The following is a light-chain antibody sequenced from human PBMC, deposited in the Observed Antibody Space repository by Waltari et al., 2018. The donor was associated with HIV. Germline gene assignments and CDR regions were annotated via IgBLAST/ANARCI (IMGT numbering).Light chain of an antibody. J-gene: IGKJ1*01. CDR1: QPVSSW. CDR2: QAS. Sequence: DIQMTQSPSALPASVGDTVTISCRASQPVSSWMAWFLQRPSKAPRLLIYQASILASGVPSRFSGSRSGTDFSLTIRGLQPDDFGTYYCQQYNWHWTFGQGTRV. V-gene: IGKV1-5*01. CDR3: QQYNWHWT.